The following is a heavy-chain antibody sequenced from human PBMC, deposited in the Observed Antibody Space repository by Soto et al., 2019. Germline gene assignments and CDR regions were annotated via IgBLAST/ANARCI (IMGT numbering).Heavy chain of an antibody. V-gene: IGHV1-3*01. CDR3: ARADSGYCSSTSCSPNNWFDP. D-gene: IGHD2-2*01. Sequence: GASVKVSCKASGYTFTSYAMHWVRQAPGQRLEWMGWINPGNGSTKYSQKFQGRATITRDTSTSTAYMELSSLRSEDTAVYYCARADSGYCSSTSCSPNNWFDPWGQGTLVTVSS. CDR2: INPGNGST. CDR1: GYTFTSYA. J-gene: IGHJ5*02.